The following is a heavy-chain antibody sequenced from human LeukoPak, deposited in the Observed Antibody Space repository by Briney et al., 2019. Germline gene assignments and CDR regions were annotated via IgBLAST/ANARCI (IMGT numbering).Heavy chain of an antibody. CDR3: ARGPLLLWFGELSRDWFDP. D-gene: IGHD3-10*01. V-gene: IGHV1-8*01. J-gene: IGHJ5*02. Sequence: ASVKVSCKASGYTFTSYDINWVRQATGQGLEWMGWMNPNSGNTGYAQKFQGRVTMTRNTSISTAYMELSSLRSGDTAVYYCARGPLLLWFGELSRDWFDPWGQGTLVTVSS. CDR2: MNPNSGNT. CDR1: GYTFTSYD.